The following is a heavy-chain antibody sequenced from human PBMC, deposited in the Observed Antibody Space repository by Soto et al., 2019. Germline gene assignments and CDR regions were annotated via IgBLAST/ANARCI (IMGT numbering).Heavy chain of an antibody. CDR2: IYYNGDT. J-gene: IGHJ4*02. CDR1: GGSISSGGYY. V-gene: IGHV4-31*03. Sequence: QVQLQESGPGLVKPSQTLSLTCTVSGGSISSGGYYWSWIRQHPGKGLEWIGYIYYNGDTYYNPSLKSRVSISIATSKNQFSLRLTSVTAADTAVYYCARSHRDNWGSPDYFDSWGQGTLVTVSS. D-gene: IGHD7-27*01. CDR3: ARSHRDNWGSPDYFDS.